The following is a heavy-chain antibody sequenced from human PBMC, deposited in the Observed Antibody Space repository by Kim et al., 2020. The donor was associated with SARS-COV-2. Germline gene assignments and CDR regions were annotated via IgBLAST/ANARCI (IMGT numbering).Heavy chain of an antibody. CDR2: IKQDGSEK. CDR3: AKAPFDYIWGSYRGFDY. V-gene: IGHV3-7*01. Sequence: GGSLRLSCAASGFTFSNYWMSWVRQAPGKGLEWVAYIKQDGSEKYNVDSVKGRFTISRDNAKNSLFLHMNSLRAEDTAVYYCAKAPFDYIWGSYRGFDYWGQRTLVTVSS. J-gene: IGHJ4*02. D-gene: IGHD3-16*02. CDR1: GFTFSNYW.